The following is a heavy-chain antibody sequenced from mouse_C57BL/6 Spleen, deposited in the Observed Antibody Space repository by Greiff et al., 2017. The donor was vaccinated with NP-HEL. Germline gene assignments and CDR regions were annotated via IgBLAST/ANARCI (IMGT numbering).Heavy chain of an antibody. V-gene: IGHV1-15*01. D-gene: IGHD2-12*01. CDR2: IDPETGGT. Sequence: QVQLQQSGAELVRPGASVTLSCKASGYTFTDYEMHWVKQTPVHGLEWIGAIDPETGGTAYNQKFKGKAILTADKSSSTAYMELRSLTSEDSAVYYCTLRLGYYYAMDYWGQGTSVTVSS. CDR1: GYTFTDYE. CDR3: TLRLGYYYAMDY. J-gene: IGHJ4*01.